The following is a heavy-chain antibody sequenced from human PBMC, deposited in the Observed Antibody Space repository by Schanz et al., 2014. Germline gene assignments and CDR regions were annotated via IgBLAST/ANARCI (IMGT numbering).Heavy chain of an antibody. D-gene: IGHD3-16*01. CDR1: GFTFFTYN. V-gene: IGHV3-48*02. Sequence: EVYLVESGGGLVQPGGSLRLSCAASGFTFFTYNMNWVRQAPGRGLEWISYIGSSSTTMYYADSVKGRFTISRDNAKNSLYLQMNSLRDEDTAVYYCAKHRHYADNNGYPGIDYWGQGTLVTVS. J-gene: IGHJ4*02. CDR2: IGSSSTTM. CDR3: AKHRHYADNNGYPGIDY.